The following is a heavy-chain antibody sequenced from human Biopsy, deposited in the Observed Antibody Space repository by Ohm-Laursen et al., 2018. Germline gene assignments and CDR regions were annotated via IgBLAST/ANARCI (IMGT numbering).Heavy chain of an antibody. CDR1: GFTFHTYA. CDR2: IDVSDYNT. D-gene: IGHD1-14*01. J-gene: IGHJ5*01. CDR3: VKQWGGYNFDS. V-gene: IGHV3-23*01. Sequence: LSCAASGFTFHTYAMNWVRQAPGKGLEWVAHIDVSDYNTYYADSVRGRFTISRDNSKQMVHLEINSLTADDTAVYYCVKQWGGYNFDSWGQGTLVTVSS.